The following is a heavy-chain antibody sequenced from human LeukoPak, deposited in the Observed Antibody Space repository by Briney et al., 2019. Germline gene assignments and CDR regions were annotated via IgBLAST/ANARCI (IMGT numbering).Heavy chain of an antibody. V-gene: IGHV5-51*01. J-gene: IGHJ4*02. CDR3: ARSGAD. Sequence: KVSCKASGYIFTDFGIGWVRQVPGKGLEWMGIIYPGDSDTRYSPSFQGQDTISADKSISTAYLQWSSLKASDTAMYYCARSGADWGQGTLVTVSS. CDR1: GYIFTDFG. CDR2: IYPGDSDT.